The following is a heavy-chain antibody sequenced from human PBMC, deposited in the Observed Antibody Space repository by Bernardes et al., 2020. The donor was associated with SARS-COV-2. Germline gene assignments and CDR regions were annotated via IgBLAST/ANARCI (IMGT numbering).Heavy chain of an antibody. V-gene: IGHV4-59*01. CDR3: ARDSILSYEGTPPVV. CDR1: GGSISSYY. D-gene: IGHD3-16*01. J-gene: IGHJ4*02. CDR2: IYYSGST. Sequence: ETLSLTCTVSGGSISSYYWSWIRQPPGKGLEWIGYIYYSGSTNYNPSLKSRVTISVDTSKNQFSLKLSSVTAADTAVYYCARDSILSYEGTPPVVWGQGTLVTVSS.